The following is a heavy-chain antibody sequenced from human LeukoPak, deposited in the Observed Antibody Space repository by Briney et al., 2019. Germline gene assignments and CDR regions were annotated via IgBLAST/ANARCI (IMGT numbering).Heavy chain of an antibody. Sequence: LAGGSLRLSCAASGFTVSSNYMTWVRQAPGKGLEWVSVIYSDGSTYYADSVKGRFTISRDDSKNTLYLQMNSLRVEDTAVYYCARNYGDYWGQGTLVTVSS. J-gene: IGHJ4*02. CDR1: GFTVSSNY. CDR2: IYSDGST. V-gene: IGHV3-66*01. CDR3: ARNYGDY.